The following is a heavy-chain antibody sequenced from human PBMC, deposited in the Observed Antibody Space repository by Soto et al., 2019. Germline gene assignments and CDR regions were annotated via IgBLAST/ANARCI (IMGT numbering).Heavy chain of an antibody. Sequence: ASVKVSCKASGGNFRSEAISWVRQAPGHGLEWMGRIIPMFSTPHYAQKFQGRVTIIADESTTTVNMEMRGLTYEDTAVYYCARAQFSDILTADDYDMDVWGQGTSVTVSS. D-gene: IGHD3-9*01. CDR2: IIPMFSTP. CDR1: GGNFRSEA. V-gene: IGHV1-69*13. J-gene: IGHJ6*02. CDR3: ARAQFSDILTADDYDMDV.